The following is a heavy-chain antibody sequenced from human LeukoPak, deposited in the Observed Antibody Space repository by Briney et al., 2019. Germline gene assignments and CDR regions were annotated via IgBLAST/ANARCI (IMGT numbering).Heavy chain of an antibody. Sequence: GGSLRLSCAASGFTFSSYAMHLVRQAPGKGLEWVAVISYDGSNKYYADSVKGRFTISRDNAKNSLYLQMNSLRAEDTAVYYCARDVVVVPAALQFDPWGQGTLVTVSS. CDR1: GFTFSSYA. J-gene: IGHJ5*02. CDR3: ARDVVVVPAALQFDP. D-gene: IGHD2-2*01. CDR2: ISYDGSNK. V-gene: IGHV3-30-3*01.